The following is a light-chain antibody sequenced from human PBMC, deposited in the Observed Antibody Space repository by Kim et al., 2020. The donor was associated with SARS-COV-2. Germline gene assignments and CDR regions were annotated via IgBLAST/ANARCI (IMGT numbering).Light chain of an antibody. J-gene: IGKJ2*01. CDR3: QKRSNWPPMYT. CDR2: DAS. V-gene: IGKV3-11*01. Sequence: SPGERATLSCRASQSVSSYLAWYQQKPGQAPRLLIYDASKRATGIPARFSGSGSGTDFTLTISSLEPEDFAVYYCQKRSNWPPMYTFGQGTKLEI. CDR1: QSVSSY.